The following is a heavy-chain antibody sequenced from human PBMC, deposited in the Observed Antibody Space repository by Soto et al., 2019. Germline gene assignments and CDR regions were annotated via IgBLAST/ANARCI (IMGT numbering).Heavy chain of an antibody. CDR3: ARRIVVVPAARADWFDP. CDR1: GYRFTSYW. Sequence: PGESLKISCKGSGYRFTSYWIGWVRQMPGKGLEWMGIIYPGDSDTRYSPSFQGQVTISADKSISTAYLQWSSLKASDTAMYYCARRIVVVPAARADWFDPWGQGTLVTVSS. CDR2: IYPGDSDT. D-gene: IGHD2-2*01. J-gene: IGHJ5*02. V-gene: IGHV5-51*01.